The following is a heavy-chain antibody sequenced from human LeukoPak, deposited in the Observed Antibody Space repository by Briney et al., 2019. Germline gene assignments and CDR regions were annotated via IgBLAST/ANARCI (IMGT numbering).Heavy chain of an antibody. J-gene: IGHJ4*02. CDR1: GYTLTELS. CDR3: ATDFGSSRMFDFDY. Sequence: ASVKVSCKVSGYTLTELSMHWVRQAPGKGLEWMGGFDPEDGETIYAQKFQGRVTMTEDTSTDTAYMELSSLRSEDTAVYYCATDFGSSRMFDFDYWGQGTLVTVSS. CDR2: FDPEDGET. D-gene: IGHD1-26*01. V-gene: IGHV1-24*01.